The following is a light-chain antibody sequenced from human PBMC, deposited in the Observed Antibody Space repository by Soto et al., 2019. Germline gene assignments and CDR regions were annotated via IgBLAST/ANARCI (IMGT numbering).Light chain of an antibody. Sequence: QSVLTQPPLVSAAPGQTVTISCSGSTSNIGNNYVSWYQQLPGTAPKLLIYDNNKRPSGIPDRFSGSKFGTSATLGITGLQTGDEADYYCGTWDSSLSAVVFGGGTKLTVL. CDR3: GTWDSSLSAVV. CDR1: TSNIGNNY. V-gene: IGLV1-51*01. J-gene: IGLJ2*01. CDR2: DNN.